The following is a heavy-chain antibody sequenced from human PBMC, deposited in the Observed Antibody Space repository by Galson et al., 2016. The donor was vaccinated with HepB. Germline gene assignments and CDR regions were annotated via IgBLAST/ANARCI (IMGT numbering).Heavy chain of an antibody. V-gene: IGHV4-39*01. CDR1: GGSIISISSY. J-gene: IGHJ5*01. CDR3: ARHVYHFSDTSGLDS. CDR2: IFYDGTT. Sequence: SETLSLTCNVSGGSIISISSYWGWIRQPPGMGLEWIGNIFYDGTTFYNPSLKSRVTISVDTSKNHFSLKLHSVTAADTAVYYCARHVYHFSDTSGLDSWGQGTLVIVSS. D-gene: IGHD3-22*01.